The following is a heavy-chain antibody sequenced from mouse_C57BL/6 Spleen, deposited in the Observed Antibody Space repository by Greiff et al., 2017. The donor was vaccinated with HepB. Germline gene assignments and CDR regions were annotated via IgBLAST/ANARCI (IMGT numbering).Heavy chain of an antibody. D-gene: IGHD1-1*01. CDR3: AITTVVADAMDY. CDR2: IDPSDSET. V-gene: IGHV1-52*01. CDR1: GYTFTSYW. J-gene: IGHJ4*01. Sequence: VQLQQPGAELVRPGSSVKLSCKASGYTFTSYWMHWVKQRPIQGLEWIGNIDPSDSETHYNQKFKDKATLTVDKSSSTAYMQLSSLTSEDSAVYYCAITTVVADAMDYWGQGTSVTVSS.